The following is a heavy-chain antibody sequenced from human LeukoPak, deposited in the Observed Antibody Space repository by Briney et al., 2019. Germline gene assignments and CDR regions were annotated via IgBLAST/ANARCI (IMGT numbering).Heavy chain of an antibody. V-gene: IGHV4-31*03. CDR2: IYYSAST. J-gene: IGHJ4*02. CDR1: GGSISSGGYY. CDR3: AGIVVVTATVDY. D-gene: IGHD2-21*02. Sequence: SETLSLNCTVSGGSISSGGYYWSWIRQHPGKGLEWIGYIYYSASTYYNPSLKSRVTISVDTSKNQFSLKLSSVTAADTAVYYCAGIVVVTATVDYWGQGTLVTVSS.